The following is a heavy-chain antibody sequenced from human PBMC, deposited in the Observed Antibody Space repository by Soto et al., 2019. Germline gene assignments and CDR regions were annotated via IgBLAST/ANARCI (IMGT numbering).Heavy chain of an antibody. D-gene: IGHD3-10*01. J-gene: IGHJ6*02. Sequence: QVQLQESGPGLVKPSETLSLTCTVSGGSISSYYWSWIRQPPGKGLEWIGYIYYSGSTNYNPSIKSRVTISVYTYKNQLSLKLSSVTAADTAVYYCARGDPLLWFGEKVYYGMDVWGQGTTVTVSS. CDR2: IYYSGST. CDR1: GGSISSYY. CDR3: ARGDPLLWFGEKVYYGMDV. V-gene: IGHV4-59*01.